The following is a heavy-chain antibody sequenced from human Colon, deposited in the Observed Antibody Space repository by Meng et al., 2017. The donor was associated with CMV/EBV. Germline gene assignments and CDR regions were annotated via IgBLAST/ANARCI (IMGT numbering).Heavy chain of an antibody. Sequence: GRSLRLSCAASGFTFSSYEMNWVRQAPGKGLEWVSYISSSGGTIYYADSVKGRFTISRDNAKNSLYLQMNSLRAEDTAVYYCATYQSSGYYSAAFDIWGQGTMVTVSS. CDR3: ATYQSSGYYSAAFDI. CDR1: GFTFSSYE. V-gene: IGHV3-48*03. CDR2: ISSSGGTI. J-gene: IGHJ3*02. D-gene: IGHD3-22*01.